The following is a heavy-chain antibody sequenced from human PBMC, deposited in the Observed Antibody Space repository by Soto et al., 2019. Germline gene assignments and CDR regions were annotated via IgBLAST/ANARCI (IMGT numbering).Heavy chain of an antibody. J-gene: IGHJ5*02. CDR2: IYYSGST. CDR1: GGSISSYY. D-gene: IGHD3-3*01. V-gene: IGHV4-59*01. CDR3: ARVSGDFWSGYYTGYWFDP. Sequence: PSETLSLTCTVSGGSISSYYWSWIRQPPGKGLEWIGYIYYSGSTNYNPSLKSRVTISVDTSKNQFSLKLSSVTAADTAVYYCARVSGDFWSGYYTGYWFDPWGQGTLVTVSS.